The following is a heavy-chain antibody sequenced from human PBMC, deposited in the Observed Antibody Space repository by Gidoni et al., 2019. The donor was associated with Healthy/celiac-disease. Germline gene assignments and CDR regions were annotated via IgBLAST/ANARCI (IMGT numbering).Heavy chain of an antibody. CDR2: ANHSGST. Sequence: QVQLQQWGAGLLTPSETLSLTCAVYGGSFRGYYWSLIRQPPGKGLEWIGAANHSGSTNYKPSLKSRVTISVDTSKNQFSLKLSSVTAADTAVYYCARGSYIAGTDYFDYWGQGTLVTVSS. J-gene: IGHJ4*02. D-gene: IGHD6-13*01. CDR3: ARGSYIAGTDYFDY. V-gene: IGHV4-34*01. CDR1: GGSFRGYY.